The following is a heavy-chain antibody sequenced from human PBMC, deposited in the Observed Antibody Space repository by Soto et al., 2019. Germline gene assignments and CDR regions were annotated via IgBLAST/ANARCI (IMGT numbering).Heavy chain of an antibody. CDR3: ARAVAVPADFDY. V-gene: IGHV1-3*05. CDR2: INAGNGNT. Sequence: QIQLVQSGAEEKKPGASVKVSYKASGYTFTGYAMHWARQAPGQRLEWMGWINAGNGNTKYSQKFQGRVTITRDTAASTAYMELSSLRSEDSAVYYCARAVAVPADFDYWGQGTLVTVSS. D-gene: IGHD6-19*01. CDR1: GYTFTGYA. J-gene: IGHJ4*02.